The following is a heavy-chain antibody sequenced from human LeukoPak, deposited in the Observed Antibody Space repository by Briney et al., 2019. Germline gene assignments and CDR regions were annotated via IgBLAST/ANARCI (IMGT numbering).Heavy chain of an antibody. D-gene: IGHD6-19*01. CDR3: AKDRDSSGWLKFDY. Sequence: GGSLRLSCAASGFTFSSSAMSWVRQAPGKGLEWVSNISGSGSGGSTYYADSVKGRFTISRDNSKNTLYLQMNSLRAEDTAVYYCAKDRDSSGWLKFDYWGQGTLVTVSS. CDR2: ISGSGSGGST. V-gene: IGHV3-23*01. J-gene: IGHJ4*02. CDR1: GFTFSSSA.